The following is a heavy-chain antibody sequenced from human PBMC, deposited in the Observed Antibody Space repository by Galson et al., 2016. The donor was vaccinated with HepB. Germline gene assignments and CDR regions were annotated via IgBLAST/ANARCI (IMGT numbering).Heavy chain of an antibody. CDR2: INQDGSGK. D-gene: IGHD1-26*01. Sequence: SLRLSCAVAGFGFSDYWMTWVRHDTGKGLEWVANINQDGSGKRSVDSMKGRFTISRDNAKNSMYLQMNTLRAEDTAVYYCARECRGWCVVGGDPTYKHDLDDWGQGTTVTVSS. CDR1: GFGFSDYW. V-gene: IGHV3-7*03. J-gene: IGHJ6*02. CDR3: ARECRGWCVVGGDPTYKHDLDD.